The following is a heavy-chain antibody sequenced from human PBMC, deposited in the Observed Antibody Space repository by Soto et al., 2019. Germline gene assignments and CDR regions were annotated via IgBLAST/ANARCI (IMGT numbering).Heavy chain of an antibody. V-gene: IGHV3-48*01. J-gene: IGHJ4*02. CDR3: ASAAGYSSGWYRY. D-gene: IGHD6-19*01. CDR1: GFTFSSYS. Sequence: GGSLRLSCAASGFTFSSYSMNWVRQAPGKGLEWVSYISSSSSTIYYADSVKGRFTISRDNAKNSLYLQMNSLRAEDTAVYYCASAAGYSSGWYRYWGQGTLVTVS. CDR2: ISSSSSTI.